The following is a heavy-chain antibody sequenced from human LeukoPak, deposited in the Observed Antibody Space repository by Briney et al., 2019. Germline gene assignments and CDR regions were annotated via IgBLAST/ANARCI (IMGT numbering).Heavy chain of an antibody. CDR3: ARGGYGGNVIRDYMDV. CDR2: INPNSGGT. Sequence: ASVKVSCKASGYTFTGYYMHWVRQAPGQGLEWMGWINPNSGGTNYAQKFQGRVTMTRDTSISTVYMELSRLRSDDTAVYYCARGGYGGNVIRDYMDVWGKGTTVTVSS. D-gene: IGHD4-23*01. J-gene: IGHJ6*03. V-gene: IGHV1-2*02. CDR1: GYTFTGYY.